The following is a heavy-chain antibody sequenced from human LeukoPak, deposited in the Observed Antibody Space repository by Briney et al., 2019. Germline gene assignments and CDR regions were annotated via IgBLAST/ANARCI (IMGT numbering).Heavy chain of an antibody. V-gene: IGHV3-21*01. CDR2: ISSSSSYI. J-gene: IGHJ4*02. Sequence: GGSLRLSCAASGFTVSNNYMSWVRQAPGKGLEWVSSISSSSSYIYYADSVKGRFTISRDNAKNPLYLQMNSLRAEDTAVYYCARDREMATITGFDYWGQGTLVTVSS. CDR3: ARDREMATITGFDY. CDR1: GFTVSNNY. D-gene: IGHD5-24*01.